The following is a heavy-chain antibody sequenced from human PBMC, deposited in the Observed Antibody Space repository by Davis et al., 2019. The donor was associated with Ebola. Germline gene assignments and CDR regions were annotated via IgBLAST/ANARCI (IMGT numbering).Heavy chain of an antibody. V-gene: IGHV3-74*01. J-gene: IGHJ4*02. Sequence: PGGSLRLSCAASGFTFSRYWMHWVRQAPGKGLLWVSRIKTDGSLIGYGDSVQGRFTISRDNAKNTLYLQMNDLRAEDTAVYYCAREGKIFGCDYWGQGVLVTVSS. D-gene: IGHD3-3*01. CDR3: AREGKIFGCDY. CDR1: GFTFSRYW. CDR2: IKTDGSLI.